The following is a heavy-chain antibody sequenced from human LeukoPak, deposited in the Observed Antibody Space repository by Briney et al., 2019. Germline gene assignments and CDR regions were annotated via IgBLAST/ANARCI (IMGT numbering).Heavy chain of an antibody. CDR1: GFTFSSYW. CDR3: ARDGQQLGF. D-gene: IGHD6-13*01. V-gene: IGHV3-7*04. J-gene: IGHJ4*02. CDR2: IKQDGSEK. Sequence: PGGSLRLSCVASGFTFSSYWMSWVCQAPGKGLEWVANIKQDGSEKYYVDSVKGRFTISRDNAKNSLYLQMNSLRVEDTAVYYCARDGQQLGFWGQGTLVIVSS.